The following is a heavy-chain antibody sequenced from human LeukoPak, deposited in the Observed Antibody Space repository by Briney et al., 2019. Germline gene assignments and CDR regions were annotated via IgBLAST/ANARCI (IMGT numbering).Heavy chain of an antibody. D-gene: IGHD3-16*01. CDR3: VREIMTTQPWEFDY. CDR1: GYTFTGYY. V-gene: IGHV1-2*02. CDR2: INPNSGAT. Sequence: ASVKVSCKGSGYTFTGYYMHWVRQAPGQGLEWMAWINPNSGATHYAQRFQGRVTVTRDTSTSTAYMELSSLESDETAVYYCVREIMTTQPWEFDYWGQGTLVTVSS. J-gene: IGHJ4*02.